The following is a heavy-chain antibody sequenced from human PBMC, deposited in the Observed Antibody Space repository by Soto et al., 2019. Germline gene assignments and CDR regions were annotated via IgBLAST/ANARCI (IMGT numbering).Heavy chain of an antibody. CDR1: GFSFSNYV. CDR2: ISGSGDST. V-gene: IGHV3-23*01. D-gene: IGHD5-18*01. CDR3: AKQETVDTGHY. Sequence: EVQLLESGGGLVQPGGSLRLSCAASGFSFSNYVMTWVRQAPGKGLEWVSCISGSGDSTYYADSVKGRFTISRVNSKNTLYLQMNSLRAEDTAVYYCAKQETVDTGHYWGQGTLVTVSS. J-gene: IGHJ4*02.